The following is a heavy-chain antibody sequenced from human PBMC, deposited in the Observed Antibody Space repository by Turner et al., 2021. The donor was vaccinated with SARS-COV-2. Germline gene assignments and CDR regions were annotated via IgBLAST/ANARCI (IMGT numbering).Heavy chain of an antibody. CDR3: ATGVAVAGTPSDYYYYYGMDV. CDR2: FDPEDGET. D-gene: IGHD6-19*01. CDR1: GYTLTELS. Sequence: QVQLVQSGAEVKKPGASVKVSCKVSGYTLTELSMHWVRQAPRKGLEWMGGFDPEDGETIYAQKFQGRVTMTEDTSTDTAYMELSSLRSEDTAVYYCATGVAVAGTPSDYYYYYGMDVWGQGTTVTVSS. V-gene: IGHV1-24*01. J-gene: IGHJ6*02.